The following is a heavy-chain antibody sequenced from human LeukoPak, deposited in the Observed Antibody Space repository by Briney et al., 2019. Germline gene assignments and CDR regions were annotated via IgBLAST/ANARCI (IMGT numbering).Heavy chain of an antibody. CDR1: GGSISSGGYY. CDR3: ARGVSGRSSSNHYYYGMDV. J-gene: IGHJ6*02. D-gene: IGHD6-6*01. V-gene: IGHV4-31*03. CDR2: IYYSGST. Sequence: PSETLSLTCTVSGGSISSGGYYWSWIRQHPGKGLEWIGYIYYSGSTYYNPSLKSRVTISVDTSKNQFSLKLSSVTAADTAVYYCARGVSGRSSSNHYYYGMDVWGQGTTVTVSS.